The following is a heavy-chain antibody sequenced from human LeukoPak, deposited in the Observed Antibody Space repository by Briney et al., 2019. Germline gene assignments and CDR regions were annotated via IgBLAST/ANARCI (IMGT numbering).Heavy chain of an antibody. Sequence: GVSLRLSCVASGFTVSRNVVSWVRQAPGKGLEWVSLIYSDHRAFYADYVKGRFTISRNNSKNTLFLQMSSLKPEDTAIYYCARDLAGFQEPRYYYYMDVWGKGTTVTVSS. CDR3: ARDLAGFQEPRYYYYMDV. CDR1: GFTVSRNV. V-gene: IGHV3-66*02. D-gene: IGHD1-14*01. J-gene: IGHJ6*03. CDR2: IYSDHRA.